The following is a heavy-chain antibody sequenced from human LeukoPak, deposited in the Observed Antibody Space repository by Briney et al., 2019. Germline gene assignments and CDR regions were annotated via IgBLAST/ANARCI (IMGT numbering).Heavy chain of an antibody. D-gene: IGHD1-7*01. CDR2: IYYSGST. J-gene: IGHJ4*02. Sequence: SQTLSLTCTVSGGSISSGSYYWGWIRQPPGKGLEWIGSIYYSGSTYYNPSLKSRVTISVDTSKNQFSLKLSSVTAADTAVYYCARLTPYNWNYRGSFDYWGQGTLVTVSS. CDR1: GGSISSGSYY. CDR3: ARLTPYNWNYRGSFDY. V-gene: IGHV4-39*01.